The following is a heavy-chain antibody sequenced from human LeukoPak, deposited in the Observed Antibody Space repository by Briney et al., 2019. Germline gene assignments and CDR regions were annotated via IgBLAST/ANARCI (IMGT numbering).Heavy chain of an antibody. CDR3: ARVPRELGAY. CDR2: MNPNSGFT. D-gene: IGHD3-16*01. J-gene: IGHJ4*02. V-gene: IGHV1-8*01. Sequence: GASVKVSCKASGYTFTNYDINWVRQATGQALEWMGYMNPNSGFTNYAQKFQGRVTMTRDTSISTAYMELSSLRSDDTAVYYCARVPRELGAYWGQGTLVTVSS. CDR1: GYTFTNYD.